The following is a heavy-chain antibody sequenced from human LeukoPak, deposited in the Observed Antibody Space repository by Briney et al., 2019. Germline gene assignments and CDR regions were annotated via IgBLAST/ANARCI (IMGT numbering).Heavy chain of an antibody. J-gene: IGHJ4*02. CDR3: AGQGTIAVAGYFDY. V-gene: IGHV4-34*01. Sequence: PSETLSLTCAVYGGSFSGYYWGWIRQLPGKGLEWIGEINHSGSTNYNPSLKSRVTISVDTSKNQFPLKLSSVTAADTAVYYCAGQGTIAVAGYFDYWGQGTLVTGSS. CDR1: GGSFSGYY. CDR2: INHSGST. D-gene: IGHD6-19*01.